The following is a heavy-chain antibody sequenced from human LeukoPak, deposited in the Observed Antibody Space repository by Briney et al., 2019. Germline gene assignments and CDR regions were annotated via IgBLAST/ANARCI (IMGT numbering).Heavy chain of an antibody. Sequence: GGSLRLSCAASEFTFSRHWMSWVRQAPGKGLEWVAKIKQDGSEKYYVDSVKGRFTISRDNAKNSLYLQMNSLRAEDTAVYYCAKSGLNRFDYWGQGTLVTVSS. V-gene: IGHV3-7*03. J-gene: IGHJ4*02. D-gene: IGHD2-15*01. CDR3: AKSGLNRFDY. CDR1: EFTFSRHW. CDR2: IKQDGSEK.